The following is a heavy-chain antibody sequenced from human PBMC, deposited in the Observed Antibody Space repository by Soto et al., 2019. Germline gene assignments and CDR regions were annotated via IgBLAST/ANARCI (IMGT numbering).Heavy chain of an antibody. CDR3: ARGSWGYYYDSSGYSENWFDP. Sequence: SVKVSCKASRSTCSSYAIHWVRQAPGQGLERLQGIIPIFGTANYAQKFQGRVTITADESTSTASMELSSLRSEDTAVYYCARGSWGYYYDSSGYSENWFDPWGQGTLVTVSS. J-gene: IGHJ5*02. CDR2: IIPIFGTA. D-gene: IGHD3-22*01. V-gene: IGHV1-69*01. CDR1: RSTCSSYA.